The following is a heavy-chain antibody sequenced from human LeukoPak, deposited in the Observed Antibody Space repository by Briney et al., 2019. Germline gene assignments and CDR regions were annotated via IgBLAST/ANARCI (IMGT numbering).Heavy chain of an antibody. Sequence: PGGSLRLSCAASGFTFSSYWMHWVRQAPGKGLVWVSRINSDGSSTSYADSVKGRFTISRDNAKNTLYLQMNSLRAEDTAVYYCARGGGNYDLWSGYYPYYYYGMDVWGQGTTVTVSS. CDR2: INSDGSST. J-gene: IGHJ6*02. V-gene: IGHV3-74*01. D-gene: IGHD3-3*01. CDR1: GFTFSSYW. CDR3: ARGGGNYDLWSGYYPYYYYGMDV.